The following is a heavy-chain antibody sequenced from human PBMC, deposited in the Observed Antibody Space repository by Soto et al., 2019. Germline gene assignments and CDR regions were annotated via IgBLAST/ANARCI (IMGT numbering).Heavy chain of an antibody. V-gene: IGHV3-15*01. CDR2: IKSKTDGGTT. CDR3: TTVGGPLLLWFGELLTFDY. CDR1: GFTFSNAW. D-gene: IGHD3-10*01. Sequence: GGSLRLSCAASGFTFSNAWMSWVRQAPGKGLEWVGRIKSKTDGGTTDYAAPVKGRFTISRDDSKNTLYLQMNSLKTEDTAVYYCTTVGGPLLLWFGELLTFDYWGQGTLVTVSS. J-gene: IGHJ4*02.